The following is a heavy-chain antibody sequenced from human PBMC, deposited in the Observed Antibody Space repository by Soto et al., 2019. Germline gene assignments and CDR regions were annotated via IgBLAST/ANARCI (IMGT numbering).Heavy chain of an antibody. CDR3: ARDLLHLGGRFDY. CDR1: SGSFSGYY. D-gene: IGHD3-16*01. CDR2: INHSGST. J-gene: IGHJ4*02. Sequence: SETLSLTCAVYSGSFSGYYWSWIRQPPGKGLEWIGEINHSGSTNYNPSLKSRVTISVDTSKNQFSLKLSSVTAADTAVYYCARDLLHLGGRFDYWGQGTLVTVSS. V-gene: IGHV4-34*01.